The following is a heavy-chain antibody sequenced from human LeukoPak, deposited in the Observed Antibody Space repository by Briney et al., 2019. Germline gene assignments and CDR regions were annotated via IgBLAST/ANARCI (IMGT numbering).Heavy chain of an antibody. V-gene: IGHV3-74*01. CDR1: GFTFSSYW. Sequence: GGSLRLSCAASGFTFSSYWMHWVRQAPGKGLVWVSRINSDGSSTSYADSVKGRFTISRDNAKNTLYLQMNSLRAEDTAVYYCARDQGLLWFGELSLGFDLWGQGTLVTVSS. J-gene: IGHJ5*02. CDR2: INSDGSST. D-gene: IGHD3-10*01. CDR3: ARDQGLLWFGELSLGFDL.